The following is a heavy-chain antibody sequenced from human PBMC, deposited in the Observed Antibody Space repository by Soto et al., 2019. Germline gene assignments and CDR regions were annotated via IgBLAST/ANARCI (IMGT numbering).Heavy chain of an antibody. CDR1: GGSISSYY. Sequence: SETLSLTCTVSGGSISSYYWSWIRQPPGKGLEWIGYIYYSGSTNYNPSLKSRVTISVDTSKNQFSLKLSSVTAADTAVYYCGCHLYCSSTSCYRYAFDIWGQGTMVTVSS. CDR2: IYYSGST. CDR3: GCHLYCSSTSCYRYAFDI. D-gene: IGHD2-2*02. V-gene: IGHV4-59*08. J-gene: IGHJ3*02.